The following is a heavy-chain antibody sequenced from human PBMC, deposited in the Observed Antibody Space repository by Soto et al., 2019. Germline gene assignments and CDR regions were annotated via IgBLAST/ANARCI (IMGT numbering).Heavy chain of an antibody. CDR2: IWYDGSNK. CDR3: ARDLMRYYFDY. V-gene: IGHV3-33*01. CDR1: GFTFSSYG. Sequence: QVQLVESGGGVVQPGRSLRLSCAASGFTFSSYGMHWVRQAPGKGLEWVAVIWYDGSNKYYADSVKGRFTISRDNSKNTLYLPMNSLRAEDTAVYYCARDLMRYYFDYWGQGTLVTVSS. J-gene: IGHJ4*02. D-gene: IGHD3-16*01.